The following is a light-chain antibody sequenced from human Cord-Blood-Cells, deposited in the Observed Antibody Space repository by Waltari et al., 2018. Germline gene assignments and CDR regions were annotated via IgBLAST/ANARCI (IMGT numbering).Light chain of an antibody. CDR1: SSAVGGYNY. Sequence: QSALTQPASVSGSPGQAIPLSCTGTSSAVGGYNYVYGYQQHPGNAPNLMIYDVINRPSGVSNRFSGSKSGNTASLTISGLQAEDEADYYCSSYTGSSTYVFGAGTKVTVL. V-gene: IGLV2-14*01. CDR3: SSYTGSSTYV. J-gene: IGLJ1*01. CDR2: DVI.